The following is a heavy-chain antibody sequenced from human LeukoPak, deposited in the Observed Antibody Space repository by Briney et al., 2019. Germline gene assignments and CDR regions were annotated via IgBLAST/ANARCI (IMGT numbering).Heavy chain of an antibody. CDR2: ISYDGSNK. D-gene: IGHD3-10*01. CDR3: AGEPEVIDAFDI. Sequence: PGRSLRLSCAASGFTFSSYAMHWVRQAPGKGLEWVAVISYDGSNKYYADSVKGRFTISRDNSKNTLYLQMNSLRAEDTAVYYCAGEPEVIDAFDIWGQGTMVTVSS. J-gene: IGHJ3*02. V-gene: IGHV3-30*04. CDR1: GFTFSSYA.